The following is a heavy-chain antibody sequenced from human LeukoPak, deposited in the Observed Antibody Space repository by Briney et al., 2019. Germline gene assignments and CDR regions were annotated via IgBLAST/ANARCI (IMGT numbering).Heavy chain of an antibody. D-gene: IGHD6-13*01. CDR2: ISGSGGST. CDR1: GFTFSDYY. CDR3: AKGIAAAAVDYFDY. V-gene: IGHV3-23*01. Sequence: GGSLRLSCAASGFTFSDYYMSWIRQAPGKGLEWVSAISGSGGSTYYADSVKGRFTISRDNSKNTLYLQMNSLRAEDTAVYYCAKGIAAAAVDYFDYWGQGTLVTVSS. J-gene: IGHJ4*02.